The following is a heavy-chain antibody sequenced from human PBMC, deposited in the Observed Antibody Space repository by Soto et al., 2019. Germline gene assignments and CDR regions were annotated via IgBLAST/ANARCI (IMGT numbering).Heavy chain of an antibody. CDR1: GFTFSTYA. D-gene: IGHD2-2*01. CDR2: LSYDGSNK. J-gene: IGHJ6*02. V-gene: IGHV3-30*03. CDR3: ARVVPAAMYYYYGMDV. Sequence: QVQLVESGGGVVQPGRSLRLSCAASGFTFSTYAMHWVRQAPGKGLEWVAVLSYDGSNKYYADSVKGRFTISRDNSKNTLYLQMNSLRAEDTAAYYCARVVPAAMYYYYGMDVWGQGTTVTVSS.